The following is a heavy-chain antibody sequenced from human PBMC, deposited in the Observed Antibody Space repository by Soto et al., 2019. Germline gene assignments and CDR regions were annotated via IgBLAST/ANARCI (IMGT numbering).Heavy chain of an antibody. D-gene: IGHD3-3*01. V-gene: IGHV4-59*01. J-gene: IGHJ4*02. Sequence: QVQLQESGPGLVKPSETLSLTCTVSGDSSSPYFWSWIRQSPGKGLEWIGYIHDSGSTSYNPSLRSRVTVSIDTSKNQFSLKLSSISAADTAMYSCARGLRLYYFDYWGQGTLVTVSS. CDR3: ARGLRLYYFDY. CDR1: GDSSSPYF. CDR2: IHDSGST.